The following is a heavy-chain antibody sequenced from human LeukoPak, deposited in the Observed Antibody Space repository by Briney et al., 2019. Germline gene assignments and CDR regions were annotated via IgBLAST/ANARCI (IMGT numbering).Heavy chain of an antibody. Sequence: SVTVSCTASGGTFSSYAISWVRQAPGQGLEWMGGIIPIFGTANYAQKFQGRVTVTADESTSTAYMELSSLRSEDTAVYYCARDALYSGSYHTYYWGQGTLVTVSS. V-gene: IGHV1-69*13. CDR2: IIPIFGTA. CDR1: GGTFSSYA. CDR3: ARDALYSGSYHTYY. D-gene: IGHD1-26*01. J-gene: IGHJ4*02.